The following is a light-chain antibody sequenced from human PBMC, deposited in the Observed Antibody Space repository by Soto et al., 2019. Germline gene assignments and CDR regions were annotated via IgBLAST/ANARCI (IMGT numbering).Light chain of an antibody. CDR2: DAS. CDR1: QDISNF. V-gene: IGKV1-33*01. CDR3: QQYDSLPST. Sequence: DIQMTQSPSSLSASVGDRVAITCQASQDISNFLNWYQQKPGKAPKLLTYDASDLETGVPSRFSGSGSGTDFTFTISNLQPEDFATYYCQQYDSLPSTFGPGTKVDIK. J-gene: IGKJ3*01.